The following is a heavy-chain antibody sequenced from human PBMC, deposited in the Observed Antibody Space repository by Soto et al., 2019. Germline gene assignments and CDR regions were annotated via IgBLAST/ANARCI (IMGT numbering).Heavy chain of an antibody. D-gene: IGHD3-16*01. Sequence: EVQLVESGGGLIQPGGSLRLSCAASGFTVITYSMSWVRQAPGKGLEWVSVIHNDGGTYYADSVEGRFTISRDISKNTLYLQMNSLRAEDTAVYHCARLALGPWGQGTLVTVSS. V-gene: IGHV3-53*01. CDR3: ARLALGP. CDR2: IHNDGGT. J-gene: IGHJ5*02. CDR1: GFTVITYS.